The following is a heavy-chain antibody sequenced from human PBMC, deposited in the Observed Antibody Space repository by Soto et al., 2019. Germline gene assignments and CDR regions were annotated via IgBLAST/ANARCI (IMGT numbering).Heavy chain of an antibody. CDR3: ARDQSPRGRYGMDV. J-gene: IGHJ6*02. CDR1: GFTFSSYA. V-gene: IGHV3-30-3*01. Sequence: SLRLSCAASGFTFSSYAMHWVRQAPGKGLEWVAVISYDGSNKYYADSVKGRFTISRDNSKNTLYLQMNSLRAEDTAVYYCARDQSPRGRYGMDVWAQGTTVTVSS. CDR2: ISYDGSNK.